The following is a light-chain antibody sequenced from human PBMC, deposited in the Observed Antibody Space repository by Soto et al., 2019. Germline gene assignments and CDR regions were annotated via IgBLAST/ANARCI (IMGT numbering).Light chain of an antibody. CDR3: TSYTSSSARV. V-gene: IGLV2-14*01. CDR2: EVS. CDR1: SSDVGGYDY. Sequence: QSALTQPASVSGSPGQSITISCTGTSSDVGGYDYVSWYQQHPGKAPKLIIYEVSNRPSGISNRFSGSKSGNTASLTIPGLQAEDEADYYCTSYTSSSARVFGTGTKVTVL. J-gene: IGLJ1*01.